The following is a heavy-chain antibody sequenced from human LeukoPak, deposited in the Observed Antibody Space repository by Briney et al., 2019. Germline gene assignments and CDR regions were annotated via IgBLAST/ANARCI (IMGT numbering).Heavy chain of an antibody. D-gene: IGHD3-22*01. Sequence: SETLSLTCTVSGGSISSYYWSWIRQPPGKGLEWTGYIYYSGSTNYNPSLKSRVTISVDTSKNQFSLKLSSVTAADTAVYYCARAPYYDSSGYPTSYFDLWGRGTLVTVSS. J-gene: IGHJ2*01. CDR1: GGSISSYY. CDR2: IYYSGST. CDR3: ARAPYYDSSGYPTSYFDL. V-gene: IGHV4-59*01.